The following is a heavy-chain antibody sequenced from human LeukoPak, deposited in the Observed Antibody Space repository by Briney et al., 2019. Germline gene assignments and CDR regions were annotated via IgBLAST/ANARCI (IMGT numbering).Heavy chain of an antibody. CDR2: FDPEDGET. J-gene: IGHJ3*02. V-gene: IGHV1-24*01. D-gene: IGHD2-15*01. Sequence: ASEKVSCKVSGYTLTELSMHWVRQAPGKGLEGMGGFDPEDGETIYAQKFQGRVTMTEDTSTDTAYMELSSLRSEDTAVYYCATRDHCSGGSCYSRNAFDIWGQGTMVTVSS. CDR1: GYTLTELS. CDR3: ATRDHCSGGSCYSRNAFDI.